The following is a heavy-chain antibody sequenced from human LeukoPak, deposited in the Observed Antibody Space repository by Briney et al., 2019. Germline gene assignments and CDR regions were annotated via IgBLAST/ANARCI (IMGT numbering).Heavy chain of an antibody. CDR1: GGSISSSSYY. CDR2: IYYSGST. V-gene: IGHV4-39*01. CDR3: ASQYCSSTSCSREPFDS. Sequence: PSETLSLTCTVSGGSISSSSYYWGWIRQPPGKGLEWIGSIYYSGSTYYNPSLKSRVTISVDTSKNQFSLKLSSVTAADTAVYYCASQYCSSTSCSREPFDSWGQGTLVTVSS. J-gene: IGHJ4*02. D-gene: IGHD2-2*01.